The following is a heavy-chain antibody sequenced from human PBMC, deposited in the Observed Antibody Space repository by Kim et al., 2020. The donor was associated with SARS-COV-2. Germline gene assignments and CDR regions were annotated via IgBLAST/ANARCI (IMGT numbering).Heavy chain of an antibody. CDR3: TSGERFFVYAYFDY. V-gene: IGHV3-49*02. Sequence: YAAAVKGRFTISRDESKSIAYMQMNSLNSDDTALYCCTSGERFFVYAYFDYWGQGTLVTVSS. J-gene: IGHJ4*02. D-gene: IGHD2-8*01.